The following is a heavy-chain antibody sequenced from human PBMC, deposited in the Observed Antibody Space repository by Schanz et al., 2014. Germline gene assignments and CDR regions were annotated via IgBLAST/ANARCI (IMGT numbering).Heavy chain of an antibody. CDR1: GFTFSSYA. D-gene: IGHD3-10*01. V-gene: IGHV3-7*04. Sequence: GGSLRLSCAASGFTFSSYAMSWVRQAPGKGLEWVANIKQDGSEKYYVDAVKGRFTISRDNAKNSMYLHMKSLRGEDTAVYYCARDNYYGSGSCAYWGQGTLGTVSS. CDR3: ARDNYYGSGSCAY. J-gene: IGHJ4*02. CDR2: IKQDGSEK.